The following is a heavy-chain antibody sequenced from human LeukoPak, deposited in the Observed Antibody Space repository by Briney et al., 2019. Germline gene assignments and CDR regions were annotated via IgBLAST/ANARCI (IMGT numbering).Heavy chain of an antibody. CDR1: GFTFSSYA. D-gene: IGHD2-2*01. V-gene: IGHV3-30-3*01. Sequence: GGSLRLSCAASGFTFSSYAMHWVRQAPGKGLEWAAVISYDGSNKYYADSVKGRFTISRDNSKNTLYLQMNSLRAEDTAVYYCARSAQRGYGYCSSTSCYWDYFDYWGQGTLVTVSS. J-gene: IGHJ4*02. CDR2: ISYDGSNK. CDR3: ARSAQRGYGYCSSTSCYWDYFDY.